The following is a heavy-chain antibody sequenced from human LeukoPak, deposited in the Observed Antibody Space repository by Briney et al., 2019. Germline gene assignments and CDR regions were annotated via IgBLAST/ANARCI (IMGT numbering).Heavy chain of an antibody. V-gene: IGHV4-59*08. CDR1: GGSISSHF. J-gene: IGHJ4*02. D-gene: IGHD6-19*01. CDR3: ASTVVAGSIYYFDY. Sequence: SETLSLTCTVSGGSISSHFWGSSRQPPGKGLELIGYVYHSGNTFYNPSPQSRVTISIDSSKNQFSLKLTSVTAADTALYFCASTVVAGSIYYFDYWGQGTLVAVSS. CDR2: VYHSGNT.